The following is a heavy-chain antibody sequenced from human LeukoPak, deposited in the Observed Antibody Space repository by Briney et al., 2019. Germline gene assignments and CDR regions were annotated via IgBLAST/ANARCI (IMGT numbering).Heavy chain of an antibody. CDR1: GGSISSYY. CDR2: IYYSGST. J-gene: IGHJ4*02. V-gene: IGHV4-59*08. D-gene: IGHD5-18*01. CDR3: ATSGYSYGNFDY. Sequence: SETPSLTCTVSGGSISSYYWSWIRQPPGKGLEWIGYIYYSGSTNYNPSLKSRVTISVDTSKNQFSLKLSSVTAADTAVYYCATSGYSYGNFDYWGQGTLVTVSS.